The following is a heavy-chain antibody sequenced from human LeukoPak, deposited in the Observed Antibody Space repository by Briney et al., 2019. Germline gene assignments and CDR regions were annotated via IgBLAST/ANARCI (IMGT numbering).Heavy chain of an antibody. CDR2: INHSGST. Sequence: PSETLSLTCAVYGGSFSGYYWSWIRQPPGEGLEWIGEINHSGSTNYNPSLKSRVTISVDTSKNQFSLKLSSVTAADTAVYYCATTSRGSSSYWGQGTLVTVSS. CDR1: GGSFSGYY. J-gene: IGHJ4*02. D-gene: IGHD6-6*01. V-gene: IGHV4-34*01. CDR3: ATTSRGSSSY.